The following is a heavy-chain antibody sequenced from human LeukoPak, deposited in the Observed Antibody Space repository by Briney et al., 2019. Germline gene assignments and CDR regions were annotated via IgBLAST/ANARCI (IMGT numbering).Heavy chain of an antibody. CDR3: AGGQGWLLDY. CDR2: IKQDGSEK. CDR1: GFTFSSYW. D-gene: IGHD2-15*01. J-gene: IGHJ4*02. V-gene: IGHV3-7*05. Sequence: RPGGSLRLSCAASGFTFSSYWMTWVRQAPGIGLEWVANIKQDGSEKYYVDSVKGRFTISRDNAKNSLFLQMNSLRVEDTAVYYCAGGQGWLLDYWGQGTLVTVSS.